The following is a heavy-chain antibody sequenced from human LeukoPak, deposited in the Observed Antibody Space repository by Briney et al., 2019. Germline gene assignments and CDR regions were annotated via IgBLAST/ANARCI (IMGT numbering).Heavy chain of an antibody. J-gene: IGHJ4*02. CDR1: GFTFSSYW. CDR2: INSDGSST. CDR3: ARARPPCSSTSCYALVVGFDY. D-gene: IGHD2-2*01. V-gene: IGHV3-74*01. Sequence: GGSLRLSCAASGFTFSSYWMHWVRQAPGKGLVWVSRINSDGSSTSYADSVKCRFTISRDNAKNTLYLQMNSLRAEDTAVYYCARARPPCSSTSCYALVVGFDYWGQGTLVTVSS.